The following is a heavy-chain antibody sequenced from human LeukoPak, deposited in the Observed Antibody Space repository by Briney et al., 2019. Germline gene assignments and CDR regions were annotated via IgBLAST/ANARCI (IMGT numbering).Heavy chain of an antibody. CDR1: GGSFSGYY. Sequence: SETLSLTCAVYGGSFSGYYWSWIRQPPGKGLEWIGEINHSGSTNYNPSLKSRVTISVDTSKNQFSLKLSSVTAADTAVYYCALAVYYGSSGYYNYYFDYWGQGTLVTVSS. D-gene: IGHD3-22*01. CDR3: ALAVYYGSSGYYNYYFDY. V-gene: IGHV4-34*01. CDR2: INHSGST. J-gene: IGHJ4*02.